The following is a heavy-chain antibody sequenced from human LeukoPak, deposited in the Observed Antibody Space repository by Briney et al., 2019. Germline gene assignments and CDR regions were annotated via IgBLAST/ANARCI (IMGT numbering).Heavy chain of an antibody. CDR3: AKGIYSSGWSYFDY. J-gene: IGHJ4*01. Sequence: GGSLRLSCAASGFTFSTSAMSWVRQAPGKGLEWVSTLSGSGITTYYADSVKGRFTISRDNSKNTLYLQMNSLRAEDTAVYYCAKGIYSSGWSYFDYWGHGTLVTVPS. D-gene: IGHD6-19*01. CDR1: GFTFSTSA. CDR2: LSGSGITT. V-gene: IGHV3-23*01.